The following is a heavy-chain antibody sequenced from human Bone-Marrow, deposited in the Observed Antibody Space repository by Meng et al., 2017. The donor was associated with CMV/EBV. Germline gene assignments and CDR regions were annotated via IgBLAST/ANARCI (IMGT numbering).Heavy chain of an antibody. Sequence: ASVKVSCKASGYTFTSYGISWVRQAPGQGLEWMGWISAYNGNTNYAQKLQGRVTMTTDTSTSTAYMELRSLRSDDTAGYYCARVMSRGFPRYCSSTSCDKRGMDVWGQGPTVTVSS. J-gene: IGHJ6*02. CDR2: ISAYNGNT. V-gene: IGHV1-18*01. CDR1: GYTFTSYG. D-gene: IGHD2-2*02. CDR3: ARVMSRGFPRYCSSTSCDKRGMDV.